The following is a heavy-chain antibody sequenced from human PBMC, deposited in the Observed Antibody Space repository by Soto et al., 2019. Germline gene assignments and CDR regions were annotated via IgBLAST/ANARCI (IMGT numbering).Heavy chain of an antibody. CDR3: ATSLRYFDWLGSVFDKQPSQNY. Sequence: ASVKVSCKASGYTFTSYDINWVRQATGQGLEWMGWMNPNSGNTGYAQKFQGRVTMTGNTSISTAYMELGSLRSEDTAVYYCATSLRYFDWLGSVFDKQPSQNYWGQGTLVTVSS. V-gene: IGHV1-8*01. J-gene: IGHJ4*02. CDR1: GYTFTSYD. D-gene: IGHD3-9*01. CDR2: MNPNSGNT.